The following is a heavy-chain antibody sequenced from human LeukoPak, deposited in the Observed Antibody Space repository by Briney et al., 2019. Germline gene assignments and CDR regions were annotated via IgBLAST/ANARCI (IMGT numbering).Heavy chain of an antibody. CDR2: MNPNSGNT. Sequence: ASVKVSCKASGYTFTGYYMHWVRQATGQGLEWMGWMNPNSGNTGYAQKFQGRVTITRNTSISTAYMELSSLRSEDTAVYYCARVSSYYYDSSGYFWYRYWGQGTLVTVSS. J-gene: IGHJ4*02. V-gene: IGHV1-8*03. CDR3: ARVSSYYYDSSGYFWYRY. D-gene: IGHD3-22*01. CDR1: GYTFTGYY.